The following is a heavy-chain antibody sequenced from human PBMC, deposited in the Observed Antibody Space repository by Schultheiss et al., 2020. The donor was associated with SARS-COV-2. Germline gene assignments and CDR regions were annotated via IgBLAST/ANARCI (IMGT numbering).Heavy chain of an antibody. J-gene: IGHJ4*02. D-gene: IGHD4-17*01. CDR1: GFTFSNAW. Sequence: GGSLRLSCAASGFTFSNAWMSWVRQAPGKGLEWVGRIKSKTDGGTTDYAAPVKGRFTISRDDSKNTLYLQMNSLKTEDTAVYYCARDTPGPIYGDYVYWGQGTLVTVSS. CDR3: ARDTPGPIYGDYVY. V-gene: IGHV3-15*01. CDR2: IKSKTDGGTT.